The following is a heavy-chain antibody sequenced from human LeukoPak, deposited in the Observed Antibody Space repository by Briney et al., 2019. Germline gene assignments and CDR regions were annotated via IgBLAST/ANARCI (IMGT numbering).Heavy chain of an antibody. CDR3: ARDRHWTNDWVFDY. J-gene: IGHJ4*02. CDR2: INHSGST. Sequence: SETLSLTCAVYGGSFSGYYWSWIRQPPGKGLEWIGEINHSGSTNYNPSLKSRVTISVDTSKNHFSLRLSSVTAADTAVYYCARDRHWTNDWVFDYWGQGTLVTVSS. V-gene: IGHV4-34*01. CDR1: GGSFSGYY. D-gene: IGHD1/OR15-1a*01.